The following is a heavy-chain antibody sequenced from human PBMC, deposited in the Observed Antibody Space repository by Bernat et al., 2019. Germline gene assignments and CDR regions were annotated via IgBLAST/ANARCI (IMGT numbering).Heavy chain of an antibody. Sequence: QVQLVESGGGVVQPGRSLRLSCAASGFTFSSYAMHWVRQAPGKGLEWVAVISYDGSNKYYADSVKGRFTISRDNSKNTLYLQMNSLRAEDTAVYYGARIVAPDSAWGRSGAFDIWGQGTMVTVSS. CDR1: GFTFSSYA. V-gene: IGHV3-30-3*01. J-gene: IGHJ3*02. CDR3: ARIVAPDSAWGRSGAFDI. CDR2: ISYDGSNK. D-gene: IGHD5-12*01.